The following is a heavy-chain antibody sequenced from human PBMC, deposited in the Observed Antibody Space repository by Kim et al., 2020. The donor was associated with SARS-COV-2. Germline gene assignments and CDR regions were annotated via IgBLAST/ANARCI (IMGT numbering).Heavy chain of an antibody. V-gene: IGHV3-48*03. D-gene: IGHD6-6*01. CDR3: ARDLNEYSSSYFDY. J-gene: IGHJ4*02. Sequence: ADSVKGRFTISRDNAKNSLYLQMNSLRAEDTAVYYCARDLNEYSSSYFDYWGQGTLVTVSS.